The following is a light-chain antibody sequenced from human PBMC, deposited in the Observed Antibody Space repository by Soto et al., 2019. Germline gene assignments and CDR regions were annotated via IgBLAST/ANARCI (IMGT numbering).Light chain of an antibody. CDR3: QQYNSSPRT. V-gene: IGKV3-20*01. J-gene: IGKJ1*01. CDR1: QSVSSSY. CDR2: GAS. Sequence: EIVMTQSPATLSVSPGERATLSCRASQSVSSSYFAWYQQKPGQAPRLLIYGASSRATGIPGRFSGSGSGTDFTLTISRLESEDFAVYYCQQYNSSPRTFGQGTKVEI.